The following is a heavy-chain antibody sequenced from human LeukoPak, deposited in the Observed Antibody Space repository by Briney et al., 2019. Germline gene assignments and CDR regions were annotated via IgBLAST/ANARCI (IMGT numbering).Heavy chain of an antibody. Sequence: SVKVSCKASGGTFSSYAISWVRQAPGQGLEWMGRIIPILGIANYAQKFQGRVTITADKSTSTAYMELSSLRSEDTAVYYCARADFSASGVRSAFDIWGQGTTVTVSS. D-gene: IGHD3-3*01. CDR1: GGTFSSYA. J-gene: IGHJ3*02. CDR3: ARADFSASGVRSAFDI. V-gene: IGHV1-69*04. CDR2: IIPILGIA.